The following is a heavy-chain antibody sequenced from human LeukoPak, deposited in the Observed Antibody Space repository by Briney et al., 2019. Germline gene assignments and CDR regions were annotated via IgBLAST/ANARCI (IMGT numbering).Heavy chain of an antibody. D-gene: IGHD3-3*02. CDR2: IYYTGSA. Sequence: TASETLSLTCTVSGGPFSSYYWSWIRQPPGKGLEWIGYIYYTGSANYNPSLKSRVTMSVDTSKNQFSLKLSSVTAADTAVYYCARQRADRIFGVVMGFGLDYWGRGTLVTVSS. V-gene: IGHV4-59*12. J-gene: IGHJ4*02. CDR1: GGPFSSYY. CDR3: ARQRADRIFGVVMGFGLDY.